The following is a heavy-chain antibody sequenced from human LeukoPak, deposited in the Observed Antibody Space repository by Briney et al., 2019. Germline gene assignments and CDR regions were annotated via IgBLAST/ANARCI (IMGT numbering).Heavy chain of an antibody. CDR3: ARYSGGNFDY. CDR1: GGSISSGGYY. CDR2: IYYSGST. Sequence: SETLSLTCTVSGGSISSGGYYWSWIRQHPGKGLEWIGYIYYSGSTYYNPSLESRVTISVDTSKNQFSLKLSSVTAADTAVYYCARYSGGNFDYWGQGTLVTVSS. D-gene: IGHD3-10*01. J-gene: IGHJ4*02. V-gene: IGHV4-31*03.